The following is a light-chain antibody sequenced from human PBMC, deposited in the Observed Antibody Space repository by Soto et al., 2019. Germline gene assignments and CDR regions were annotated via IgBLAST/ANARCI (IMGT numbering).Light chain of an antibody. CDR2: GAS. CDR3: QQYGSSPRT. Sequence: EIVMTQSPATLAGYPGETVTLSCRASQSLSGNLAWYQQKPGQAPRLLIYGASSRANGTPDRFSGSGSGTDFTLTISRLEPEDFAVYYCQQYGSSPRTFGQGTKVAIK. V-gene: IGKV3-20*01. J-gene: IGKJ1*01. CDR1: QSLSGN.